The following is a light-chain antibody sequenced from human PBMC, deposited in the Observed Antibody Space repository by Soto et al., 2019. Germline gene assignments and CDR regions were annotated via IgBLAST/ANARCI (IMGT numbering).Light chain of an antibody. Sequence: EIVMTQSPATLSVSPGERATLSCRASQSVSSNLAWYQQKPGQAPRLLIYGASTRATGIPARFSGSGSVTEFTLTINSLQSDDVAVYYCQQYNNWPDNFGQRTKLEIK. J-gene: IGKJ2*01. CDR1: QSVSSN. CDR3: QQYNNWPDN. V-gene: IGKV3-15*01. CDR2: GAS.